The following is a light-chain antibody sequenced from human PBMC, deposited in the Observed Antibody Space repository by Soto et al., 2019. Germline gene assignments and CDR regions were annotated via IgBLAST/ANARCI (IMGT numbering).Light chain of an antibody. Sequence: VVTQSPATLSVFPGETATLSCRASQSVSSDLAWYQQRPGQAPRLLIYGASTRATGIPDRFRGSGSGTEFRLTIISLQSEDFATYYCQQYNTWHPKMAFGRGTKVEIK. V-gene: IGKV3-15*01. CDR2: GAS. CDR3: QQYNTWHPKMA. J-gene: IGKJ1*01. CDR1: QSVSSD.